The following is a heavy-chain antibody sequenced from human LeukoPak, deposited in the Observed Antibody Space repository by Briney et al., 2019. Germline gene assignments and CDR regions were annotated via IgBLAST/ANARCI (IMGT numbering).Heavy chain of an antibody. Sequence: SETLSLTCTVSGGSLSSYYWSWIRQPAGKGLEWIGRIYTSGSTNYNPSLKSRVTMSVDTSKNQFSLKLSSVTAADTAVYYCAKSPYFDWLTTAYYYYYMDVWGKGTTVTISS. D-gene: IGHD3-9*01. CDR2: IYTSGST. V-gene: IGHV4-4*07. CDR3: AKSPYFDWLTTAYYYYYMDV. J-gene: IGHJ6*03. CDR1: GGSLSSYY.